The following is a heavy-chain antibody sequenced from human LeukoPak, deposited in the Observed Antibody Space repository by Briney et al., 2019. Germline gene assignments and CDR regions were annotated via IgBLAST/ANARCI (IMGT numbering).Heavy chain of an antibody. J-gene: IGHJ4*02. CDR3: AKDREWELLYLD. Sequence: NPSETLSLTCAVYGGSFSGYYWSWIRQPPGKGLEWIGEINHSGSTNYNPSLKSRVTISVDTSKNQFSLKLSPVTAADTAVYYCAKDREWELLYLDWGQGTLVTVSS. CDR1: GGSFSGYY. CDR2: INHSGST. D-gene: IGHD1-26*01. V-gene: IGHV4-34*01.